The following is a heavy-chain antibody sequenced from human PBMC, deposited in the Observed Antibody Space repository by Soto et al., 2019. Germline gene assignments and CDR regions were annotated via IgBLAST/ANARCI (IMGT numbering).Heavy chain of an antibody. Sequence: EVQLVESGGGLVQPGRSLRLSCAASGFTFDDYAMHWVRQAPGKGLEWVSGISWNSGSIGYADSVKGRFTISRDNVKNSLYLQMNSLRAEDTALYYCAKDIAWELQGPLDAFDIWGQGTMVTVSS. CDR3: AKDIAWELQGPLDAFDI. CDR2: ISWNSGSI. V-gene: IGHV3-9*01. J-gene: IGHJ3*02. D-gene: IGHD1-26*01. CDR1: GFTFDDYA.